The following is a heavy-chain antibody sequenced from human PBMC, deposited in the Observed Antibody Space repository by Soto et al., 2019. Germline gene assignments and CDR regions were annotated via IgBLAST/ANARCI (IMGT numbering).Heavy chain of an antibody. CDR2: ISWNSADI. CDR1: VFTFGDFA. D-gene: IGHD4-17*01. V-gene: IGHV3-9*01. Sequence: GGSLRLSCAASVFTFGDFAMHWVRQAPGKGLEWVSGISWNSADIAYADSVKGRFTISRDNAKDSLYLQMNNLRAEDTALYYCAKDKYGDYKYYFDYWGQGTLVTVSS. J-gene: IGHJ4*02. CDR3: AKDKYGDYKYYFDY.